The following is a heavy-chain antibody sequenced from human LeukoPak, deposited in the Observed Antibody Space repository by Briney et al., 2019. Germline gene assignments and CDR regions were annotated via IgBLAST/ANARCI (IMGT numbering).Heavy chain of an antibody. V-gene: IGHV3-23*01. Sequence: GESLRLSCATSGFTFTSYARNWIRQAPGKGLDWISSISDGGTAIYYADSVKGRFIICRHISKHTLDLQMHGLRAEDTAIYDCVGHRIVVVPCPLGEVFDFWGKGAMVTVFS. CDR1: GFTFTSYA. J-gene: IGHJ3*01. CDR2: ISDGGTAI. CDR3: VGHRIVVVPCPLGEVFDF. D-gene: IGHD2-2*01.